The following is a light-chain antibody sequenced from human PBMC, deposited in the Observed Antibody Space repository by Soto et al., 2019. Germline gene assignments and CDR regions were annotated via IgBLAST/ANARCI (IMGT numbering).Light chain of an antibody. J-gene: IGLJ3*02. CDR3: AAWDGSLNGWV. V-gene: IGLV1-44*01. Sequence: QSVLTQAPSVSGNPGQRVTISCSGSSSNIGSNTVSWYQQVPGTAPKVLIYSNVQRPSGVPDRFSGSKSGTSASLAIGGLQSEDEADYYCAAWDGSLNGWVFGGGTQLTVL. CDR1: SSNIGSNT. CDR2: SNV.